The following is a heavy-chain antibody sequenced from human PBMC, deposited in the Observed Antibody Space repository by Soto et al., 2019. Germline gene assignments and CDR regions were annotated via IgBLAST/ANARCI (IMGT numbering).Heavy chain of an antibody. D-gene: IGHD3-10*01. CDR2: ISSSGSTI. J-gene: IGHJ6*02. V-gene: IGHV3-48*03. CDR1: GFTFSSYE. Sequence: GGSLRLSCAHSGFTFSSYELNWVRQAPGTGLEWVPYISSSGSTIYYADSVKGRFTISRDNAKNSLYLQMNSLRAEDTAVYYCARDQNYYGSGRVSNYYYGMDVWGQGTTVTVSS. CDR3: ARDQNYYGSGRVSNYYYGMDV.